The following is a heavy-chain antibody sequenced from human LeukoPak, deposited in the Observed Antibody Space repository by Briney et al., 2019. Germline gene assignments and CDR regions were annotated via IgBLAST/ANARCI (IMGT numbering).Heavy chain of an antibody. CDR3: ARDNNDYVWGSYRYGFDP. Sequence: ASVKVSCKASGGTFSSYGISWVRQAPGQGLEWMGGTIPFFGRADYAQKFQGRVTITADKSTSTAYMDLTSLRSEDTAVYYCARDNNDYVWGSYRYGFDPWGQGTLVTVSS. CDR1: GGTFSSYG. V-gene: IGHV1-69*06. D-gene: IGHD3-16*02. CDR2: TIPFFGRA. J-gene: IGHJ5*02.